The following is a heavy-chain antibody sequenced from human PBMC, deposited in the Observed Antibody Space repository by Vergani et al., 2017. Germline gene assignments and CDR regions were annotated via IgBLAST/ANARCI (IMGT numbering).Heavy chain of an antibody. CDR3: ARDLRLLYNRFDP. CDR1: GFTFNHYG. Sequence: QVQLVESGGGVVQPGRSLRLSCAASGFTFNHYGMPWVRQAPGKGLEWVAVTWYDGNNKQYADSVKGRFTISRDNSKSTMYLQMNSLRDEDTGVYYCARDLRLLYNRFDPWGQGTLVTVSS. CDR2: TWYDGNNK. D-gene: IGHD1-14*01. J-gene: IGHJ5*02. V-gene: IGHV3-33*01.